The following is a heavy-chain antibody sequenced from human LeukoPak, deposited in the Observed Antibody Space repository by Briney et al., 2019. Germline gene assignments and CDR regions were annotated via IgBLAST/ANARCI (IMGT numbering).Heavy chain of an antibody. CDR2: FDPEDGET. CDR3: ARSMVRGVITRPYWFDP. V-gene: IGHV1-24*01. J-gene: IGHJ5*02. Sequence: ASVKVSCKVSGYTLTELSMHWVRQAPGKGLEWMGGFDPEDGETIYAQKFQGRVTIIRDTSASTAYMELSSLRSEDTAVYYCARSMVRGVITRPYWFDPWGQGTLVTVSS. CDR1: GYTLTELS. D-gene: IGHD3-10*01.